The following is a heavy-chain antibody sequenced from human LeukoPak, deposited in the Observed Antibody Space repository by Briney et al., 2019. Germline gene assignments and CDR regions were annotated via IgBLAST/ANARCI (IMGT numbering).Heavy chain of an antibody. Sequence: GGSLRPSCAASGFTFSSYEMNWVRQAPGKGLEWVSYISSSGSTIYYADSVKGRFTISRDNAKNSLYLQMNSLRAEDTAVYYCAGAARALVATISPVNFDYWGQGTLVTVSS. CDR1: GFTFSSYE. J-gene: IGHJ4*02. V-gene: IGHV3-48*03. CDR2: ISSSGSTI. CDR3: AGAARALVATISPVNFDY. D-gene: IGHD5-12*01.